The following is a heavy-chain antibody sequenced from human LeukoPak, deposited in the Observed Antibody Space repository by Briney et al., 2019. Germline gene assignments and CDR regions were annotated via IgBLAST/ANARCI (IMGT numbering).Heavy chain of an antibody. J-gene: IGHJ4*02. CDR1: GGSISSYY. Sequence: SETLSLTCTVSGGSISSYYWSWIRQPPGKGLEWIGYIYYSGSTNYNPSLKSRVTISVDTSKNQFSLKLSSVTAADTAVYYCATMTTVRYFDYWGQGTLVTVS. D-gene: IGHD4-11*01. V-gene: IGHV4-59*01. CDR2: IYYSGST. CDR3: ATMTTVRYFDY.